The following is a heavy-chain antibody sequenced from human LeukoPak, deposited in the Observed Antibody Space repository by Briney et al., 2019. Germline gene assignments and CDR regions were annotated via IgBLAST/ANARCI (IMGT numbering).Heavy chain of an antibody. CDR3: AREVPRSGYAYFDY. Sequence: GGSLRLSCAASGFTFSSYWMHWVRQAPGKGLVWVSRINTDGSSTNYADSVKGRFTISRDNSKNTLYLQMNSLRAEDTAVYYCAREVPRSGYAYFDYWGQGTLVTVSS. J-gene: IGHJ4*02. D-gene: IGHD3-3*01. V-gene: IGHV3-74*01. CDR2: INTDGSST. CDR1: GFTFSSYW.